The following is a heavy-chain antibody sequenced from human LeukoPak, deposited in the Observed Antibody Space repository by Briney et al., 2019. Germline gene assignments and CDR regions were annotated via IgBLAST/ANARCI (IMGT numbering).Heavy chain of an antibody. CDR1: GFTFSSYG. D-gene: IGHD2-15*01. Sequence: GGSLRLSCAASGFTFSSYGMHWVRQAPGKGLEWVAVISYDGSNKYYADSVKGRFTISRDNSKNTLYLQMNSLRAEDTAVYYCAKVEDCSGGSCYLIDYWGQGTLVTVSS. CDR3: AKVEDCSGGSCYLIDY. J-gene: IGHJ4*02. V-gene: IGHV3-30*18. CDR2: ISYDGSNK.